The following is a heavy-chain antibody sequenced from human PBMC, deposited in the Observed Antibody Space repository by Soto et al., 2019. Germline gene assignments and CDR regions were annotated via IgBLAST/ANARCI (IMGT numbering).Heavy chain of an antibody. V-gene: IGHV3-7*01. J-gene: IGHJ4*02. CDR1: GFTFSGYW. CDR2: IKPDGSET. D-gene: IGHD3-10*01. CDR3: AGDRPRITS. Sequence: EVQLVESGGGLVQPGGSLRLSCAPSGFTFSGYWMTWVRQAPGKGLEWVANIKPDGSETYHVDSVKGRCTISRHNAKNSPYLQMTGLRAEDAAVYYCAGDRPRITSWGQGTLVIVSS.